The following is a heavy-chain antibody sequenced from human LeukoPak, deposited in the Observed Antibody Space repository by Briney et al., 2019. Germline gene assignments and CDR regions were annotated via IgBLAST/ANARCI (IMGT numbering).Heavy chain of an antibody. V-gene: IGHV3-23*01. Sequence: AGGSLRLSCAASGFTCSSYAMSWVRQAPGKGLEWVSAISGSGGSTYYADSVKGRFTISRDNSKNTLYLQMNSLRAEDTAVYYCAKDDRSLTNVVAVNWGQGTLVTVSS. D-gene: IGHD2-15*01. CDR1: GFTCSSYA. CDR2: ISGSGGST. CDR3: AKDDRSLTNVVAVN. J-gene: IGHJ4*02.